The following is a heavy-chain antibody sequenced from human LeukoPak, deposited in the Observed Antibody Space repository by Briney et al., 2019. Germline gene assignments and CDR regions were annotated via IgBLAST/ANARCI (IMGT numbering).Heavy chain of an antibody. CDR1: GFTFSSYG. CDR3: AKDRWQQLAIFDY. Sequence: GGSLRLSCAASGFTFSSYGMHWVRQAPGKGLEWVAVISYDGSNKYYADSVKGRFTITRDNSKNTLYLQMNSLRAEDTAVYYCAKDRWQQLAIFDYWGQGTLVTVSP. D-gene: IGHD6-13*01. V-gene: IGHV3-30*18. CDR2: ISYDGSNK. J-gene: IGHJ4*02.